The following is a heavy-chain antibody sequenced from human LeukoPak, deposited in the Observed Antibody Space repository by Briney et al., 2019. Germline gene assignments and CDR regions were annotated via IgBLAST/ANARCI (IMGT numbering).Heavy chain of an antibody. V-gene: IGHV3-21*01. CDR1: GFTFSSYT. CDR3: ARDTANWNYHKGRLDN. D-gene: IGHD1-7*01. J-gene: IGHJ4*02. CDR2: ISRSNIYK. Sequence: GGSLRLSCAASGFTFSSYTMNWVRLAPGKGLEWVSSISRSNIYKYYADSVKGRFTISRDNAKNSLYLQMNSLRAEDTAVYYCARDTANWNYHKGRLDNWGQGILVTISS.